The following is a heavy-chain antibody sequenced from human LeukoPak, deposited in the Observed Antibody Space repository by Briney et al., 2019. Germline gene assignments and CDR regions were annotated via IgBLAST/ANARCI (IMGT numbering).Heavy chain of an antibody. Sequence: PSETLSLTCTVSGGSISSYYWSWIRRPPGKGLEWIGFIYDSGSTNYNPSLKSRVTISVDTSKNQFSLKLSSVTAADTAVYFCARGPYSYDSSGAFDIWGQGTMVTVSS. D-gene: IGHD3-22*01. CDR1: GGSISSYY. CDR2: IYDSGST. J-gene: IGHJ3*02. CDR3: ARGPYSYDSSGAFDI. V-gene: IGHV4-59*08.